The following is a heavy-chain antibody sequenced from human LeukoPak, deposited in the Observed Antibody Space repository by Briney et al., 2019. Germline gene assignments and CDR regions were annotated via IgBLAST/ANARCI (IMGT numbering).Heavy chain of an antibody. CDR1: GGSISSYY. V-gene: IGHV4-59*08. CDR2: IYYSGST. CDR3: ARQGRGQSGSYDY. J-gene: IGHJ4*02. D-gene: IGHD1-26*01. Sequence: PSETLSLTCTVSGGSISSYYWSWIRQPPGKGLEWIGYIYYSGSTNYNRSLKSRVTISVDTSKNQFSLKLSSVTAADTAVYYCARQGRGQSGSYDYWGQGTLVTVSS.